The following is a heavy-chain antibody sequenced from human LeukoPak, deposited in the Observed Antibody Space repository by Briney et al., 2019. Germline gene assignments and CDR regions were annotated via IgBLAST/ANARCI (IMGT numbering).Heavy chain of an antibody. CDR3: ASTYRGYSSGYQGFDY. J-gene: IGHJ4*02. CDR2: IYYSGST. V-gene: IGHV4-59*01. D-gene: IGHD3-22*01. CDR1: GGSISSYY. Sequence: SETLSLTCTVPGGSISSYYWSWIRQPPGKGLEWIGYIYYSGSTNYNPSLKSRVTISVDTSKNQFSLKLSSVTAADTAVYYCASTYRGYSSGYQGFDYWGQGTLVTVSS.